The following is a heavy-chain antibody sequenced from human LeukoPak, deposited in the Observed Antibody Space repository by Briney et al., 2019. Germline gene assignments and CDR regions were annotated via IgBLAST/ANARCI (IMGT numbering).Heavy chain of an antibody. CDR2: INSDGSST. J-gene: IGHJ4*02. Sequence: GGSLRLTCAASGFTFSSYWMHWVRQAPGKGLVWVSRINSDGSSTSYADSVKGRFTISRDNAKNTLYLQMNSLRAEDTAVYYCAASSIAARLFYWGQGTLVTVSS. D-gene: IGHD6-6*01. CDR3: AASSIAARLFY. V-gene: IGHV3-74*01. CDR1: GFTFSSYW.